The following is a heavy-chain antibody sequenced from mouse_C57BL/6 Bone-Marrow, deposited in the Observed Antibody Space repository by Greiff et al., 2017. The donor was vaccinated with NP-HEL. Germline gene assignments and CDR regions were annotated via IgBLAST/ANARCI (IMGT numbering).Heavy chain of an antibody. J-gene: IGHJ4*01. V-gene: IGHV3-8*01. CDR3: ARITTGGAGYAMDY. Sequence: EVNVVESGPGLAKPSQSLSLSCSATGYSITSDYWNWIRKFPGNKLEYMGYISYSGSTYYTPSPNSRISITRDTSKNQYYLQLNSVTTEDTATYYCARITTGGAGYAMDYWGQGTSVTVSS. CDR2: ISYSGST. D-gene: IGHD1-1*01. CDR1: GYSITSDY.